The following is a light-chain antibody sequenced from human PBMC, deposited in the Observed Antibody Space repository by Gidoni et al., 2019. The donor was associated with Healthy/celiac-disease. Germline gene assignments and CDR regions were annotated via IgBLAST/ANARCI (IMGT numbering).Light chain of an antibody. V-gene: IGKV3-11*01. CDR3: QQRSNWPLT. Sequence: EIVLTQSPATLSLSPGERATLPCRASQSVSSYLAWYQQKPVQAPRPLIYDASNRATGIPARFSGSGSGTDFTLTISSLEPEDFAVYYCQQRSNWPLTFGGGTKVEIK. J-gene: IGKJ4*01. CDR2: DAS. CDR1: QSVSSY.